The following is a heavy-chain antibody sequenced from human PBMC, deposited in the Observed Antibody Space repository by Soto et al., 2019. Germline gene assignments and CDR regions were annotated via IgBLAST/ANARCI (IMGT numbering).Heavy chain of an antibody. CDR3: ASDRRQDFWSGYGAFDI. V-gene: IGHV3-33*01. D-gene: IGHD3-3*01. CDR2: IWYDGSNK. Sequence: QVQLVESGGGVVQPGRSLRLSCAASGFTFSSYGMHWVRQAPGKGLEWVAVIWYDGSNKYYADSVKGRFTISRDNSKNTRYVQMNSLRAEDTAVYYCASDRRQDFWSGYGAFDIWGQGTMVTVSS. J-gene: IGHJ3*02. CDR1: GFTFSSYG.